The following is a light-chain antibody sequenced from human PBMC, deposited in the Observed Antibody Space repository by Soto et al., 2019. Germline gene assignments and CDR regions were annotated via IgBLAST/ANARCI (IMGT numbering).Light chain of an antibody. J-gene: IGLJ1*01. CDR2: GVR. Sequence: QSALTQPTSVSGCPGQSIASPCTGNGNDIGAYDYVSWYQQHPGKAPRLLIHGVRNRPPGISSRFSGFKSGLTASLTISGLQAEDEADYYCSSFTTSRLYVFGPGTKVTVL. V-gene: IGLV2-14*01. CDR3: SSFTTSRLYV. CDR1: GNDIGAYDY.